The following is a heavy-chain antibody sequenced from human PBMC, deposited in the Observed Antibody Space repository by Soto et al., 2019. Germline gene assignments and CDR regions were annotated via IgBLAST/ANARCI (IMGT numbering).Heavy chain of an antibody. D-gene: IGHD1-7*01. Sequence: SETLSLTCTVSAGSITYYYWSWIRQPPGKGLEFIGYIYYTGRSNYNPSLQSRVTISVDTSTNQFSLKLSSVTAADTAVYYCARRRGNYFFDYWGQGTLVTVSS. CDR2: IYYTGRS. J-gene: IGHJ4*02. CDR1: AGSITYYY. V-gene: IGHV4-59*08. CDR3: ARRRGNYFFDY.